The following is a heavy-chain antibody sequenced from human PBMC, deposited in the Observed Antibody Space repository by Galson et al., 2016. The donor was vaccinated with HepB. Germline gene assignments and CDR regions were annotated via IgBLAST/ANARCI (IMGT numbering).Heavy chain of an antibody. V-gene: IGHV3-20*01. CDR2: INWSGEIT. J-gene: IGHJ3*02. Sequence: SLRLSCAASGFTFDDFGMSWVRQAPGKGLEWVSGINWSGEITRYADSVKGRFTISRENTRNSLFLQMKSLRAEDTALYHCVRVRSVGLQDAFDIWGQGTMVTVSS. CDR3: VRVRSVGLQDAFDI. D-gene: IGHD5-24*01. CDR1: GFTFDDFG.